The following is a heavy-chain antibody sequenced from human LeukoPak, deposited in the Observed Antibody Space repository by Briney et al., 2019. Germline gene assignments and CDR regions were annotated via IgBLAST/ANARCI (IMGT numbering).Heavy chain of an antibody. CDR1: GVSVRSSSYY. CDR3: ARDRGVPRPYYFDQ. J-gene: IGHJ4*02. CDR2: VHYNGST. Sequence: SETLSLTCTVSGVSVRSSSYYWGCIRQPPGKGLEWIGSVHYNGSTCYNPSLGGRVIMSIDTSKNQFSLKLTSVTAADTAMYYCARDRGVPRPYYFDQWGQGTLVTVSS. V-gene: IGHV4-39*07. D-gene: IGHD3-10*01.